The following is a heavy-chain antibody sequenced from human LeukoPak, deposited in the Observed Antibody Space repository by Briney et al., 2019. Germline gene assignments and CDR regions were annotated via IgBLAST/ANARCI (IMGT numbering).Heavy chain of an antibody. J-gene: IGHJ4*02. V-gene: IGHV3-73*01. CDR3: TRQGVNADY. Sequence: GGSLRLPCAASGFTFSGSAMHWVRQASGKGLEWVGRIRSKANSYATAYAASVKGRFTISRDDSKNTAYLQMNSLKTEDTAVYYCTRQGVNADYWGQGTLVTVSS. CDR1: GFTFSGSA. CDR2: IRSKANSYAT.